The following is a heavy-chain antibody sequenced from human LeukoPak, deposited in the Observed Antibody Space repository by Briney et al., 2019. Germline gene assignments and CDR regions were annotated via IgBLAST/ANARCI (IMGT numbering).Heavy chain of an antibody. CDR2: FDPEDGET. CDR3: ARWHRVAVAVGWFGP. J-gene: IGHJ5*02. V-gene: IGHV1-24*01. Sequence: ASVKVSCKVSGYTLTELSMHWVRQAPGKGLEWMGGFDPEDGETIYAQKFQGRVTMTEDTSTDTAYMELSSLRSEDTAVYYCARWHRVAVAVGWFGPWGQGTLVTVSS. D-gene: IGHD6-19*01. CDR1: GYTLTELS.